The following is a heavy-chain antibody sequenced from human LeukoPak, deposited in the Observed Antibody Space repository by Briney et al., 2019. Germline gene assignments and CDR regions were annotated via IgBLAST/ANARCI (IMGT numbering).Heavy chain of an antibody. J-gene: IGHJ3*02. CDR3: ARLGAAFDI. V-gene: IGHV3-72*01. Sequence: GGSLRLSCAASGFTFSDHYMDWVRQAPGKGLERVGRTRNKANSYTTEYAASVKGRFTISRDDSKNSLYLQMNSLKTEDTAVYYCARLGAAFDIWGQGTMVTVSS. CDR1: GFTFSDHY. CDR2: TRNKANSYTT.